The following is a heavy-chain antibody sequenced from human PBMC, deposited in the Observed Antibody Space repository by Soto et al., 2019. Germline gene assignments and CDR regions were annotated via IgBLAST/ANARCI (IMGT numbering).Heavy chain of an antibody. Sequence: GGSLRLSCAASGFTFSSYDMYWVRQATGKGLEWVSGIGTAGDTYYPGSVKGRFTISRENAKHSLYLQMNSLRAEDTAVYYCARPGYGDSSYWYFDLWGRGTLVTVSS. CDR1: GFTFSSYD. J-gene: IGHJ2*01. V-gene: IGHV3-13*01. CDR2: IGTAGDT. CDR3: ARPGYGDSSYWYFDL. D-gene: IGHD4-17*01.